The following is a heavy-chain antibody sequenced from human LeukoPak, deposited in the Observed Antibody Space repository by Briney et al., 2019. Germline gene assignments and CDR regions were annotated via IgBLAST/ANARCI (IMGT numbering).Heavy chain of an antibody. CDR3: ARYYDSSGYTFDY. J-gene: IGHJ4*02. CDR1: GGTFSSYA. CDR2: IIPILGIA. D-gene: IGHD3-22*01. V-gene: IGHV1-69*04. Sequence: SVKVSCKASGGTFSSYAISWVRQAPGQGLEWMGRIIPILGIANYAQKFQGRVTITADKSTSTAYMELSSLGSEDTAVYYCARYYDSSGYTFDYWGQGTLVTVSS.